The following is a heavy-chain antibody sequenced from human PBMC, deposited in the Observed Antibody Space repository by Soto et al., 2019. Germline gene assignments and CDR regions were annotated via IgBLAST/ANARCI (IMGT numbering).Heavy chain of an antibody. D-gene: IGHD2-2*01. CDR1: GYSFSTYG. J-gene: IGHJ4*02. Sequence: QVHLEQSGAEMKKPGASVNVSCKASGYSFSTYGVSWVRQAPGQGPEWMGWISAYNGNTNYAQRFQGRLTLTTDTSTSTAYMELRGLRSDDTAFYYCVRGPDIIVVPSALGHFDHWGQGTLVTVSS. CDR2: ISAYNGNT. V-gene: IGHV1-18*01. CDR3: VRGPDIIVVPSALGHFDH.